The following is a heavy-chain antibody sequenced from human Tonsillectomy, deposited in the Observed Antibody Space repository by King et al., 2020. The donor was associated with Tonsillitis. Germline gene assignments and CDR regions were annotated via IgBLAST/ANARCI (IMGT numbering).Heavy chain of an antibody. CDR1: GFTFSRYG. Sequence: VQLVESGGGVVQPGRSLRLPCAASGFTFSRYGMHWVRQAPGKGREWVAVISYDGSNKDYVDSVKGRFTISRDNSKNTVYLQVNSLRAEDTAVYYGAGDPEIYYCDHGGRGPLVTVSS. CDR2: ISYDGSNK. CDR3: AGDPEIYYCDH. D-gene: IGHD1-14*01. J-gene: IGHJ4*01. V-gene: IGHV3-33*05.